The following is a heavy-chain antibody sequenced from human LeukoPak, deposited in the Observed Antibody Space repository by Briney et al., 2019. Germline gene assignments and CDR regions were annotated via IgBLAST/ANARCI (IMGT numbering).Heavy chain of an antibody. D-gene: IGHD1-1*01. J-gene: IGHJ6*03. Sequence: GGSLRLSCAASGFTVSSNYMTWVRQAPGKGLEWVSVIYSGGSTYQGDSVKGRFTVSRDNSKNTLYLQMNSLRAEDTAVYYCASTTRGGTYYYYMDVWGKGTTVTISS. V-gene: IGHV3-53*01. CDR1: GFTVSSNY. CDR3: ASTTRGGTYYYYMDV. CDR2: IYSGGST.